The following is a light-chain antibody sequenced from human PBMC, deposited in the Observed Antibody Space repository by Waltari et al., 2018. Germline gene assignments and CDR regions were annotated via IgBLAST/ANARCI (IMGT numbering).Light chain of an antibody. J-gene: IGLJ3*02. V-gene: IGLV1-44*01. CDR1: SSNIETNS. CDR2: TNK. Sequence: QSVLTQPPSASGTPGQTVTISCSGSSSNIETNSVNWYQQVPGTAPGLLIYTNKKRPSGGPDRFSGSKSGSSASLAISGLQSEDEADYYCAAWDDGLNGPVFGGGTKLTVL. CDR3: AAWDDGLNGPV.